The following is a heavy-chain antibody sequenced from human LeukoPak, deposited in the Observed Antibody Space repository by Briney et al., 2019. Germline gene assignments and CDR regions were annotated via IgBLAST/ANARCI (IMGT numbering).Heavy chain of an antibody. CDR1: GFSFSTYE. V-gene: IGHV3-48*03. D-gene: IGHD3-10*02. CDR3: AELGITMIGGV. Sequence: GGSLRLSCVGSGFSFSTYEMNWVRQAPGKGLEWIAYISASGTLTHYGDSMEGRFTISRDNSKNTLHLQMNSPRAEDTAVYYCAELGITMIGGVWGKGTTVTISS. CDR2: ISASGTLT. J-gene: IGHJ6*04.